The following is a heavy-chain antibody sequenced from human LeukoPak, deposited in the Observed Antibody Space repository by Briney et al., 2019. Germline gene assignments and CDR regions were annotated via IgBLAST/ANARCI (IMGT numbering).Heavy chain of an antibody. CDR3: AKGLKTGVGPYMGYHYYMDV. D-gene: IGHD3-16*01. J-gene: IGHJ6*03. CDR2: ISGNGGST. CDR1: GFTFSSYA. V-gene: IGHV3-23*01. Sequence: GGSLRLSCAASGFTFSSYAMSWVRQAPGKGLEWVSAISGNGGSTYYADSVKGRFTISRDNSKNTLYLQMNSLRAEDTAVYYCAKGLKTGVGPYMGYHYYMDVWGKGATVTVSS.